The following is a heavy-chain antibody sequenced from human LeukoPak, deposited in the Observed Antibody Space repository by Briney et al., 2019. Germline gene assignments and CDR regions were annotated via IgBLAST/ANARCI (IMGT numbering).Heavy chain of an antibody. CDR3: AVGTTSGYDYLPPFYYFDY. CDR2: ISSSSSYI. Sequence: PGGSLRLSCAASGFTFSSYSMNWVRQAPGKGLEWVSSISSSSSYIYYADSVKGRFTTSRDNAKNSLYLQMNSLRAEDTAVYYCAVGTTSGYDYLPPFYYFDYWGQGTLVTVSS. D-gene: IGHD5-12*01. CDR1: GFTFSSYS. J-gene: IGHJ4*02. V-gene: IGHV3-21*01.